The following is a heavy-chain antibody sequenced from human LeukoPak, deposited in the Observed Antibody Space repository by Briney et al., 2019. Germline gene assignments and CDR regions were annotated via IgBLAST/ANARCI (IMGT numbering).Heavy chain of an antibody. Sequence: ASVTVSCTVSGYTLTELSMHWVRQAPGKGLEWMGGFDPEDGETIYAQKFQGRVAMTEDTSTDTAYMELSSLRSEDTAVYYCATGQVPFWSGFPFDYWGQGTLVTVSS. D-gene: IGHD3-3*01. V-gene: IGHV1-24*01. J-gene: IGHJ4*02. CDR3: ATGQVPFWSGFPFDY. CDR2: FDPEDGET. CDR1: GYTLTELS.